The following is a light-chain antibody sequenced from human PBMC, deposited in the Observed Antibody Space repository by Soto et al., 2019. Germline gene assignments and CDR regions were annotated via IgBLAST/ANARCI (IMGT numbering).Light chain of an antibody. Sequence: QSVLTQPPSASGSPGQSVTISCTGTSSDVGAYNYVSWYQQHPGKAPQLMIYEVSKRPSGVPDRFSASKSGNTASLTVSGLQAEDEADYYCVSYAGSTNVFGTGTQLNVL. CDR2: EVS. J-gene: IGLJ1*01. V-gene: IGLV2-8*01. CDR1: SSDVGAYNY. CDR3: VSYAGSTNV.